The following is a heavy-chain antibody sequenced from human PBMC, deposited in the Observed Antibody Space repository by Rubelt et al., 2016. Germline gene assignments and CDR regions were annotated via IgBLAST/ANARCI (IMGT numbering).Heavy chain of an antibody. CDR1: GYTFTSYA. CDR3: ARDRDGWQWLAPSLPDAFDI. V-gene: IGHV1-3*01. D-gene: IGHD6-19*01. J-gene: IGHJ3*02. CDR2: INAGNGNT. Sequence: QVQLVQSGAEVKKPGASVKVSCKASGYTFTSYAMHWVRQAPGQRLEWVGWINAGNGNTNYAQKLQGRVTMTTDTSTSTAYMELRSLRSDDTAVYYCARDRDGWQWLAPSLPDAFDIWGQGTMVTVSP.